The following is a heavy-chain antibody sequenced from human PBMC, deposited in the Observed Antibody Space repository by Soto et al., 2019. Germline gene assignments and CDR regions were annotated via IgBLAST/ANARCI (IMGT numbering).Heavy chain of an antibody. J-gene: IGHJ6*02. Sequence: PSETLSLTCAVYGGSFSGSYCSWIRQPPGKGLEWIGEINHSGSTNYNPSLKSRVTISVDTSKNQFSLKLSSATAADTAVYYCAKDYGGDTYYYYYGMDVWGQGTTVT. CDR1: GGSFSGSY. V-gene: IGHV4-34*01. CDR2: INHSGST. CDR3: AKDYGGDTYYYYYGMDV. D-gene: IGHD2-21*02.